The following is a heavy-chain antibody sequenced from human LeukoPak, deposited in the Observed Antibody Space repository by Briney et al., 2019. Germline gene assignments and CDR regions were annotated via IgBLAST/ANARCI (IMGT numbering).Heavy chain of an antibody. CDR3: AKDYLDYYDSSGFDP. CDR1: GFTFSSYA. J-gene: IGHJ5*02. V-gene: IGHV3-23*01. D-gene: IGHD3-22*01. CDR2: ISGSGGST. Sequence: PGGSLKLSCAASGFTFSSYAMSWVRQAPGKGLEGVSAISGSGGSTYYADSVKGRFTISRDNSKNTLYLQVNSLRAEDTAVYYCAKDYLDYYDSSGFDPWGQGTLVTVSS.